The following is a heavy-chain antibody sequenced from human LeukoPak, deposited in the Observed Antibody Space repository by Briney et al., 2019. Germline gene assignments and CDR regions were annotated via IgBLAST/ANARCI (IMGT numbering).Heavy chain of an antibody. V-gene: IGHV3-53*01. Sequence: GGSLRLSCAASGFTVSSNFMSWVRQAPGKGLECVSVIYSRGGTYYADSVKGRFTISRDNSKNTLYLQMNSLRAEDTAVYYCARDSGSGWSYYFDYWGQGTLVTVSS. D-gene: IGHD6-19*01. CDR2: IYSRGGT. J-gene: IGHJ4*02. CDR3: ARDSGSGWSYYFDY. CDR1: GFTVSSNF.